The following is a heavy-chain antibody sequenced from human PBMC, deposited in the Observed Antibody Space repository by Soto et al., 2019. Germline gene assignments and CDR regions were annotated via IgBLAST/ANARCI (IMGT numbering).Heavy chain of an antibody. CDR3: ALRHLAVAVSPWFDP. J-gene: IGHJ5*02. CDR2: IDSSGEK. Sequence: QVTLKESGPVLVKPTETLTLRCTVSGLSITDSEMGVSWIRQPPGQPLEWLAHIDSSGEKSYRTFLKSRLAISKDTSKSQIVLTMTNMDPADTATYYCALRHLAVAVSPWFDPWGQGIPVTVSS. CDR1: GLSITDSEMG. D-gene: IGHD6-19*01. V-gene: IGHV2-26*01.